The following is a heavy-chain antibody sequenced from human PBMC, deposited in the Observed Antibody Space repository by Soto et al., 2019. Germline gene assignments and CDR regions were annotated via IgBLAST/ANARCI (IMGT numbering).Heavy chain of an antibody. CDR3: ARDLLAGTRYSYGMDV. V-gene: IGHV1-18*01. CDR2: ISAYNGNT. Sequence: QVQLVQSGAEVKKPGASVKVSCKASGYTFTSYGISWVRQAPGQGLEWMGWISAYNGNTKYAQKLQGRVTMTTDTSTSTAHMELSSLRSDDTAVYYCARDLLAGTRYSYGMDVWGQGTTVTVSS. J-gene: IGHJ6*02. CDR1: GYTFTSYG. D-gene: IGHD6-13*01.